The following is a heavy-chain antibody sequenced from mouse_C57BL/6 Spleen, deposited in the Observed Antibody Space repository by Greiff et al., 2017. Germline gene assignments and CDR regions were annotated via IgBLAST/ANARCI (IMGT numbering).Heavy chain of an antibody. D-gene: IGHD1-1*01. J-gene: IGHJ2*01. CDR1: GYTFTDYN. V-gene: IGHV1-18*01. CDR2: INPNNGGT. CDR3: ARRYYGSSPPFDY. Sequence: VQLQQSGPELVKPGASVKIPCKASGYTFTDYNMDWVKQSHGKSLEWIGDINPNNGGTIYNQKFKGKATLTVDKSSSTAYMELRSLTSEDTAVYYCARRYYGSSPPFDYWGQGTTLTVSS.